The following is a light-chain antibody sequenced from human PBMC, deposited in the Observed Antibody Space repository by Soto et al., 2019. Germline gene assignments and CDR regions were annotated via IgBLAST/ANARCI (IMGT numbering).Light chain of an antibody. Sequence: QSALTQPASVSGSPGQSIAISCTGSSSDVGGYNYVSWYQHHPGKAPKLMIYDVTNRPSGVSDRFSGSKSGNTASRTSSGLPAEDEADYYCSSYTSRGTYVFGTGTKLTVL. V-gene: IGLV2-14*03. CDR2: DVT. CDR3: SSYTSRGTYV. J-gene: IGLJ1*01. CDR1: SSDVGGYNY.